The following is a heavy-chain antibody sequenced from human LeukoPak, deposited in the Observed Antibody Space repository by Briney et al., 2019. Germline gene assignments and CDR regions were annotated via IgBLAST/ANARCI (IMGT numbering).Heavy chain of an antibody. CDR3: ARALRYYDSSGSLNSLNWFDP. Sequence: SETLSLTCTVSGGSISSYYWSWIRQPPGKGLEWIGYIYYSGSTNYNPSLKSRVTISVDTSKNQFSLKLSSVTAADTAVYYCARALRYYDSSGSLNSLNWFDPWGQGTLVTVSS. V-gene: IGHV4-59*12. CDR2: IYYSGST. CDR1: GGSISSYY. J-gene: IGHJ5*02. D-gene: IGHD3-22*01.